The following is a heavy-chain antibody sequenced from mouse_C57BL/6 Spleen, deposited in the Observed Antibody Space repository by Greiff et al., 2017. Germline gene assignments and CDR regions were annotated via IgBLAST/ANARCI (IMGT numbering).Heavy chain of an antibody. J-gene: IGHJ4*01. D-gene: IGHD3-2*02. CDR1: GYTFTSYW. CDR3: AGGDSSGPHAMDY. Sequence: QVQLQQPGAELVKPGASVKMSCKASGYTFTSYWITWVQPRPGQGLEWIGDIYPGSGSTNYNEKFKSKATLTVNTSSSTAYMQLSSRTAEDSAVYYCAGGDSSGPHAMDYWGQGTSVTVSS. CDR2: IYPGSGST. V-gene: IGHV1-55*01.